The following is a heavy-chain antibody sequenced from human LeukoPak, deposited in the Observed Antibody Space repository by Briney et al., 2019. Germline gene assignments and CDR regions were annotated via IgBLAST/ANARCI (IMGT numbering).Heavy chain of an antibody. CDR1: GFSLSTSGVG. D-gene: IGHD1-1*01. CDR2: IYWNDDK. CDR3: AHRPGLWNDFDY. V-gene: IGHV2-5*01. Sequence: SGPTLVKPTQTLTLTCTFSGFSLSTSGVGVGWIRQPPGKALEWLALIYWNDDKRYSPSLKSRLTITKDTSKNQVVLTMTNMDPVDTATYYCAHRPGLWNDFDYWGQGTLVTVSS. J-gene: IGHJ4*02.